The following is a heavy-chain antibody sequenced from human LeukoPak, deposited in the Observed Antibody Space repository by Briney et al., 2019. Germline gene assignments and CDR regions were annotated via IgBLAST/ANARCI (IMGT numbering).Heavy chain of an antibody. J-gene: IGHJ4*02. CDR2: ISGSGGST. V-gene: IGHV3-23*01. Sequence: GGSLRLSCAASGFTFSSYAMSWVRQAPGKGLEWVSAISGSGGSTYYADSVKGRFTISRDNSKNTRYLQMNSLRAEDTAVYYCAKAQKSEYSSSWYDYWGQGTLVTVSS. D-gene: IGHD6-13*01. CDR3: AKAQKSEYSSSWYDY. CDR1: GFTFSSYA.